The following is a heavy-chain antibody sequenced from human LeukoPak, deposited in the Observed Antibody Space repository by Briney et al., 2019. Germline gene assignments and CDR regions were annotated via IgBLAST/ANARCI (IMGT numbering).Heavy chain of an antibody. CDR3: ARGIAAAGTGYYFDY. Sequence: ASVKVSCKASDYTFTSYGISWVRQAPGQGLEWMGGIIPIFGTANYAQKFQGRVTITTDESTSTAYMELSSLRSEDTAVYYCARGIAAAGTGYYFDYWGQGTLVTVSS. CDR2: IIPIFGTA. D-gene: IGHD6-13*01. J-gene: IGHJ4*02. CDR1: DYTFTSYG. V-gene: IGHV1-69*05.